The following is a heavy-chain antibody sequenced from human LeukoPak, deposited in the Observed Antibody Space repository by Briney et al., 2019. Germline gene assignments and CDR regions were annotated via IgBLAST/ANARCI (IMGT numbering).Heavy chain of an antibody. D-gene: IGHD3-10*01. J-gene: IGHJ4*02. CDR1: GFTFNNYV. V-gene: IGHV3-23*01. Sequence: PGGSLRLSCAASGFTFNNYVMSWVRQAPGKGLEWVSLISGCGDRTYYADSVKGRFTISRDNSKNTLYLQMNGLRAEDTAVYSCAKGRYPGSGSYLNSHDYWGQGTLVTVSS. CDR3: AKGRYPGSGSYLNSHDY. CDR2: ISGCGDRT.